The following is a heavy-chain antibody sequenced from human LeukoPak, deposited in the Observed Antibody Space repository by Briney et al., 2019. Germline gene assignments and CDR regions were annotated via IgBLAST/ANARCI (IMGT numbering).Heavy chain of an antibody. D-gene: IGHD3-16*01. Sequence: ASVKVSCKTSGYTFSGYGISWVRQAPGQGLEWMGWITGNNGNTNYAPSLQGRVTMTTDTSTNTVYMELTSLKSDDTAAYYCARDTATATIMRGFWFDPWGQGTLVTVSS. J-gene: IGHJ5*02. CDR3: ARDTATATIMRGFWFDP. V-gene: IGHV1-18*01. CDR1: GYTFSGYG. CDR2: ITGNNGNT.